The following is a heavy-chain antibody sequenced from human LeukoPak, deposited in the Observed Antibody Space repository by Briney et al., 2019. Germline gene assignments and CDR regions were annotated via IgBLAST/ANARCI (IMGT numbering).Heavy chain of an antibody. J-gene: IGHJ4*02. CDR2: INDSGTT. CDR3: ARLPLGAFGEVLNFDC. D-gene: IGHD3-10*01. CDR1: GGSFSGYY. V-gene: IGHV4-34*01. Sequence: SETLSLTCAVYGGSFSGYYWSWVRQPPGKGLEWIGDINDSGTTKYNPTLKSRVTISIDTSKNQFSLKVKSVTAADTAVYYCARLPLGAFGEVLNFDCWGQGTLVIVSS.